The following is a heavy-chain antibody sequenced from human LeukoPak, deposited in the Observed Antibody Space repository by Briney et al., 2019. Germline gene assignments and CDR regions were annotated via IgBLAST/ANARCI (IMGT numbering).Heavy chain of an antibody. Sequence: SETLSLTCTVSGGSISSSSYYWGWIRQPPGKGLEWIGSIYYSGSTYYNPSLKSRVTISVDTSKNQFSLKLSSVTAADTAVYYCARGSQLRLGELSLIGLNNWFDPWGQGTLVTVSS. CDR3: ARGSQLRLGELSLIGLNNWFDP. J-gene: IGHJ5*02. CDR1: GGSISSSSYY. CDR2: IYYSGST. V-gene: IGHV4-39*01. D-gene: IGHD3-16*02.